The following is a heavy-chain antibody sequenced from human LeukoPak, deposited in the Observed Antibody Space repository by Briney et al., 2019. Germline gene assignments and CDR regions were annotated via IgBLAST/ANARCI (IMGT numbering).Heavy chain of an antibody. Sequence: GGSLRLSCAASGFTVSSTYISWVRQAPGKGLEWVSAISGSGGSTYYADSVKGRFTVSRDNSKNTLYLQMNSLRAEDTAVYYCAKDRRLGAGDAFDIWGQGTMVTVSS. V-gene: IGHV3-23*01. CDR2: ISGSGGST. J-gene: IGHJ3*02. CDR1: GFTVSSTY. CDR3: AKDRRLGAGDAFDI. D-gene: IGHD3-16*01.